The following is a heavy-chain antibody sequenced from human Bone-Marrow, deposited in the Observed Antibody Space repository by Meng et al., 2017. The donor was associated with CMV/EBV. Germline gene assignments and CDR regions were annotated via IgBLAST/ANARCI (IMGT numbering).Heavy chain of an antibody. CDR3: GRARSAPGGYYYYYYGMDV. CDR2: ISSSSSYI. CDR1: GFTFSSYS. Sequence: GESLKISCAASGFTFSSYSMNWVRQAPGKGLEWVSSISSSSSYIYYADSVKGRFTISRDNAKNSLYLQMNSLRDEDTAVYYCGRARSAPGGYYYYYYGMDVWGQGTTVTVSS. J-gene: IGHJ6*02. D-gene: IGHD3-10*01. V-gene: IGHV3-21*01.